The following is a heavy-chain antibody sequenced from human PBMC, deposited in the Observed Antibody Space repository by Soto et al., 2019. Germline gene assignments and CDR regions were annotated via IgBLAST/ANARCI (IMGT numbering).Heavy chain of an antibody. J-gene: IGHJ4*02. CDR1: GGSISTTGSS. V-gene: IGHV4-30-2*06. D-gene: IGHD2-15*01. CDR2: ISYIGVT. CDR3: ARELCRGCSCDVAY. Sequence: QLQLQESGSGLVEPSQTLSLTCAVSGGSISTTGSSWMWIRQSPGKGLEWLGYISYIGVTYYNPSLKSRGSLSLDRSKNQFSLRLNSVTAADTALYYCARELCRGCSCDVAYWGQGAPVPVSS.